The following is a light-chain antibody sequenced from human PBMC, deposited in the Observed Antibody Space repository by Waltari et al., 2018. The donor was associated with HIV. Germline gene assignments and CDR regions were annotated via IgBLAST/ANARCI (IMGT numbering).Light chain of an antibody. V-gene: IGLV2-14*03. CDR3: SSYRSSSTFV. CDR1: RSYFRGYCY. Sequence: QSDLTQPSSVSGSPGQSITLSCPGARSYFRGYCYVSWYQQPPGKAPKLMVYEVTNRPSVISNRFSGSKSGNTASLTISGREAEDEADYYCSSYRSSSTFVFGTGNKVTVL. J-gene: IGLJ1*01. CDR2: EVT.